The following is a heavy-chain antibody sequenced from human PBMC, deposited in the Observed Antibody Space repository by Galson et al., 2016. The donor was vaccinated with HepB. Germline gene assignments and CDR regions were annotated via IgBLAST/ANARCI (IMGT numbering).Heavy chain of an antibody. D-gene: IGHD3-10*01. CDR3: ATEVRESFDP. CDR1: AYTFTSYD. J-gene: IGHJ5*02. V-gene: IGHV1-8*01. CDR2: MNPNNGHT. Sequence: SCKASAYTFTSYDFHWVRQATGQGLDWMGWMNPNNGHTGYAQKFQGRIAMTRDTSINTAYMELSSLGSEDTAVYYCATEVRESFDPWGQGTLVTVFS.